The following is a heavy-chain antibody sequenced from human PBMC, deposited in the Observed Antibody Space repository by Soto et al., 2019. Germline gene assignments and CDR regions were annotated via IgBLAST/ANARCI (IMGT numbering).Heavy chain of an antibody. V-gene: IGHV4-34*01. CDR2: INHSGST. Sequence: QVQLQQWGAGLLKPSETLSLTCAVYGGSFSGYYWSWIRQPPGKGLEWIVEINHSGSTNYNPSLKSRVTISVDTSKNQFSLKLSSVTAADTAVYYCARIRGDYSTPFDYWGQGTLVTVSS. D-gene: IGHD4-4*01. CDR1: GGSFSGYY. J-gene: IGHJ4*02. CDR3: ARIRGDYSTPFDY.